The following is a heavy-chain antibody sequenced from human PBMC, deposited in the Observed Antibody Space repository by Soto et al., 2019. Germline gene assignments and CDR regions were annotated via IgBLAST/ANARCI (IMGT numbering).Heavy chain of an antibody. CDR2: IGHTGVTT. CDR1: GFTLGDFG. Sequence: PGGSLRLSCAASGFTLGDFGMSWVRQAPGKELEWVASIGHTGVTTYSTDSVEGRFTISRDNSKNILYLQMSSLGVEDTAKYYCAKGSMFKYYYYYGMDVWGQGTTVTVSS. CDR3: AKGSMFKYYYYYGMDV. D-gene: IGHD3-10*02. J-gene: IGHJ6*02. V-gene: IGHV3-23*01.